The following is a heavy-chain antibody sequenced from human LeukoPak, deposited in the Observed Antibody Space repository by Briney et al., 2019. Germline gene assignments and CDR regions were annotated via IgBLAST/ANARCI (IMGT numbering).Heavy chain of an antibody. D-gene: IGHD3-10*01. J-gene: IGHJ4*02. Sequence: PSETLSLTCAGYGGSFSGYYWSWLRQPPGKGLEWIGEINHSGSTNYNPSLKSRVTISVDTSKNQFSLKLSSVTAADTAVYYCARDGENPHYDYWGQGTLVTVSS. V-gene: IGHV4-34*01. CDR1: GGSFSGYY. CDR2: INHSGST. CDR3: ARDGENPHYDY.